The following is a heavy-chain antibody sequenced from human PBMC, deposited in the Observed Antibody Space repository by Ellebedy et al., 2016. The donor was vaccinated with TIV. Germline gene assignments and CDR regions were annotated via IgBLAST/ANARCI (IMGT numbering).Heavy chain of an antibody. D-gene: IGHD3-22*01. CDR3: ATHYSDTSGNHYAGGY. V-gene: IGHV3-30*03. Sequence: GESLKISCAASGFIFSSYGMHWVRQAPGKGLEWGAGISYDGRNKNYADSVMGRFTISRDNSKSTLYLQMNSLRPEDTAVYYCATHYSDTSGNHYAGGYWGQGTLGTVSS. J-gene: IGHJ4*02. CDR2: ISYDGRNK. CDR1: GFIFSSYG.